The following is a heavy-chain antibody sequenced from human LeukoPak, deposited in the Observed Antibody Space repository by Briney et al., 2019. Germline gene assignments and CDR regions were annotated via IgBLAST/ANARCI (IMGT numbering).Heavy chain of an antibody. CDR2: TIPIFGTA. Sequence: SVKVSCKASGGTFISYAISWVRQAPGQGLEWMGGTIPIFGTANYAQKFQGRVTITADESTSTAYMELSSLRSEDTAVYYCAIAARLVYNWFDPWGQGTLVTVSS. D-gene: IGHD6-6*01. CDR1: GGTFISYA. V-gene: IGHV1-69*13. CDR3: AIAARLVYNWFDP. J-gene: IGHJ5*02.